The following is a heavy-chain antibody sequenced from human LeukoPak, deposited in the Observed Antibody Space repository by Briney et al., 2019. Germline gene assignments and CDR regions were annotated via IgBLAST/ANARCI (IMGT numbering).Heavy chain of an antibody. V-gene: IGHV4-59*08. CDR2: IYYSGST. CDR3: ARSGELPKFDY. D-gene: IGHD1-26*01. CDR1: GGSIRSYY. J-gene: IGHJ4*02. Sequence: KPSETLSLTCTVSGGSIRSYYWSWIRQPPGKGLEWIGYIYYSGSTNYNPSLKSRVTISVDTSKNQFSLKLSSVTAADTAVYYCARSGELPKFDYWGQGTLVTVSS.